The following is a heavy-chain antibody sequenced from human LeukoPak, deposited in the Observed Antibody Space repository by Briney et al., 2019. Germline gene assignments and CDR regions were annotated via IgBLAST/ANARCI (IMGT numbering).Heavy chain of an antibody. D-gene: IGHD2-15*01. V-gene: IGHV4-4*07. J-gene: IGHJ4*02. CDR3: AREDCSGGSCYSH. CDR1: GGSTRRYY. Sequence: SETLSLTCTVSGGSTRRYYWSWIRQPAGKGLEWIGRIYTSGSTNYNPSLKSRVTMSVDTSKNQFSLKLSSVTAADTAVYYCAREDCSGGSCYSHWGQGTLVTVSS. CDR2: IYTSGST.